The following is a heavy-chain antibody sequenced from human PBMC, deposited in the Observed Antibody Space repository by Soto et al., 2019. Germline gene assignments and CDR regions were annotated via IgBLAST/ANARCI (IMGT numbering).Heavy chain of an antibody. Sequence: QVQLVESGGDVVQPGRSLTLSCSASAFTFSSYAMHWVRQAPGKGLEWVAVIWFDESNKYYTDSVKGRFAISRDNSKNTLYLQMNSLRAEDTAVYYCARSYFENDACDVWGQGTLVTVSS. D-gene: IGHD2-8*01. CDR2: IWFDESNK. J-gene: IGHJ3*01. CDR3: ARSYFENDACDV. CDR1: AFTFSSYA. V-gene: IGHV3-33*01.